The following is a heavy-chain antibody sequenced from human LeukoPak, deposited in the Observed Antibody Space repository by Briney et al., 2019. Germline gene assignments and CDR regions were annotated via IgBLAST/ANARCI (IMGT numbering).Heavy chain of an antibody. CDR1: GDSVSSKSAA. CDR2: TYYRSKWYN. Sequence: SQTLSLTCANSGDSVSSKSAAWNWIRQSPSRGLEWLGRTYYRSKWYNDYAVSVKSRITINPDTSKNQFSLQLNSVTPEDTAVYYCARASSGSYYPDWYFDLWGRGTLVTVSS. V-gene: IGHV6-1*01. CDR3: ARASSGSYYPDWYFDL. D-gene: IGHD1-26*01. J-gene: IGHJ2*01.